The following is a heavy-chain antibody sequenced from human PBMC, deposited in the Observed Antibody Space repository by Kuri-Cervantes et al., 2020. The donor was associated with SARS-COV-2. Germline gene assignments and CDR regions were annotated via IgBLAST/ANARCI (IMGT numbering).Heavy chain of an antibody. D-gene: IGHD6-6*01. CDR3: AKSLEALATSALNS. CDR2: ISGSGGST. Sequence: GGSLRLSCAASGFTFSNAWMSWVRQAPGKGLEWVSGISGSGGSTYYADSVKGRSIISRDNTKNSLSLQMFRLRADDSAVYHCAKSLEALATSALNSWSQGTLVSVS. CDR1: GFTFSNAW. V-gene: IGHV3-23*01. J-gene: IGHJ4*02.